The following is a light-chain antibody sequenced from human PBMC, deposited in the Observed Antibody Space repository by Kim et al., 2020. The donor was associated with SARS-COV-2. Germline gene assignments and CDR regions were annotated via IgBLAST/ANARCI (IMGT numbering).Light chain of an antibody. CDR1: QNINSNY. Sequence: EIVLTQSPGILSLSPGERATLSCRASQNINSNYLAWYQQKPGQAPRLLICGASSRATGIPDRFSGSGSGTDFTLTISRLEPEEFVLYSCQQYASWLLTFGQGTKVEIK. CDR2: GAS. CDR3: QQYASWLLT. J-gene: IGKJ1*01. V-gene: IGKV3-20*01.